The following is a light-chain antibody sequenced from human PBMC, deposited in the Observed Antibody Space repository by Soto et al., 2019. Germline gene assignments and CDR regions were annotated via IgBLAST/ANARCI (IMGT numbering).Light chain of an antibody. J-gene: IGKJ4*01. CDR2: DAS. Sequence: ENVLTQSPGTLSLSPGESATLSCRASQNVARNYLAWFQQRPGQAPRLLIYDASTRATGIPDRFSGSGSGTDFTLTISRLEPEDFAVYFCQRYATSPLAFGGGTKVDIK. CDR3: QRYATSPLA. CDR1: QNVARNY. V-gene: IGKV3-20*01.